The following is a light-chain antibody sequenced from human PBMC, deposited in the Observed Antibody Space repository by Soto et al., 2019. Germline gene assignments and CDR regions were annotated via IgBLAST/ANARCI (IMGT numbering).Light chain of an antibody. CDR2: NNN. CDR1: TSNIGSKT. CDR3: CSYVDTYFYV. V-gene: IGLV1-44*01. J-gene: IGLJ1*01. Sequence: QSVLTQPPSASGTPGQRVTISCSGSTSNIGSKTVSWYQQLPGSAPRVLIYNNNERPSGVPDRFSGSKSGTSASLAISGLQSEDEADYHCCSYVDTYFYVFGTGTKLTVL.